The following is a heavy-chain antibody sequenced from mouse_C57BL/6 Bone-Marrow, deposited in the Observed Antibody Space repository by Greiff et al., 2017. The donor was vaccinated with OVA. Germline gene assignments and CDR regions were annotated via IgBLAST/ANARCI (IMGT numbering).Heavy chain of an antibody. CDR1: GYTFTDYE. J-gene: IGHJ3*01. CDR2: IDPETGGT. D-gene: IGHD2-2*01. V-gene: IGHV1-15*01. CDR3: TTVWLRRGFAY. Sequence: QVQLQQSGAELVRPGASVTLSCKASGYTFTDYEMHWVKQTPVHGLEWIGAIDPETGGTAYNQKFKGKAILTADKPSSTAYMELRSLTSEDSAVYYCTTVWLRRGFAYWGQGTLVTVSA.